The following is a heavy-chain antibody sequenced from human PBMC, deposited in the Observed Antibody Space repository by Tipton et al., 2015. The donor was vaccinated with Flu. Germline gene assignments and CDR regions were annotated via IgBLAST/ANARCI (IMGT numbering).Heavy chain of an antibody. Sequence: GLVKPSETLSLTCIVSGGSISDYYWSWVRQPPGKGLEWIGYISYSGSTNYNPSLKSRVTISVDTSKNQLSLKVSSVTAADTAVYYCARVGDYTLKDWGQGTLVTVSS. CDR2: ISYSGST. D-gene: IGHD4-17*01. J-gene: IGHJ4*02. CDR3: ARVGDYTLKD. V-gene: IGHV4-59*01. CDR1: GGSISDYY.